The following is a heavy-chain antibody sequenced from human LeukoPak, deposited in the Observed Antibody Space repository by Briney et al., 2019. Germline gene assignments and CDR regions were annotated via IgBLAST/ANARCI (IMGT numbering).Heavy chain of an antibody. CDR2: IRYDGSNK. J-gene: IGHJ2*01. Sequence: GGSLRLSCAASGFTFSSYGMHWVRQAPGKGLEWVAFIRYDGSNKYYADSVKGRFTISRDNSKNTLYLQMNSLRAEDTAVYYCARELRGGRWYFDLWGRGTLVTVSS. CDR1: GFTFSSYG. V-gene: IGHV3-30*02. D-gene: IGHD3-16*01. CDR3: ARELRGGRWYFDL.